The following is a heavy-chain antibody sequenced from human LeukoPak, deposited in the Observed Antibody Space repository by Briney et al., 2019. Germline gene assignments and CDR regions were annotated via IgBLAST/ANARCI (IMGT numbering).Heavy chain of an antibody. CDR2: IYTSGST. CDR3: ARGSSSWSYYFDY. J-gene: IGHJ4*02. V-gene: IGHV4-61*02. D-gene: IGHD6-13*01. Sequence: SQTLSLTCTVSGGSISSGSYYWSWIRQPAGKGLEWIGRIYTSGSTNYNPSLKSRVTMSVDTSKNQFSLKLSSVTAADTAVYYCARGSSSWSYYFDYWGQGTLVTVSS. CDR1: GGSISSGSYY.